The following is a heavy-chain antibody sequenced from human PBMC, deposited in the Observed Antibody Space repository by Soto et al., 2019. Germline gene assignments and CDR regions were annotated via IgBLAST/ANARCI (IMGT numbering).Heavy chain of an antibody. V-gene: IGHV4-4*02. CDR3: ARASNTIFGVASNWFDP. Sequence: SETLSLTCAVSSGSISSSNWWSWVRQPPGKGLEWIGEIYHSGSTNYNPSLKSRVTISVDKSKNQFSLKLSSVTAADTAVYYCARASNTIFGVASNWFDPWGQGTLVTVSS. D-gene: IGHD3-3*01. J-gene: IGHJ5*02. CDR2: IYHSGST. CDR1: SGSISSSNW.